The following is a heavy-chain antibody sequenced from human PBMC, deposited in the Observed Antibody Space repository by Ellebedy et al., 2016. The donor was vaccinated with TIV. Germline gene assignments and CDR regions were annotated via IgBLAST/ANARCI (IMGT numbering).Heavy chain of an antibody. CDR1: GGSISSDY. J-gene: IGHJ4*02. V-gene: IGHV4-59*01. CDR3: ARALGTTILFYFDH. D-gene: IGHD1-26*01. CDR2: IRYSGTT. Sequence: MPSETLSLTCTVSGGSISSDYWSWIRQPPGKGLEWIGSIRYSGTTHYNPSLKSRVTTSIAMSKNQFSLKLNSVTAADTAVYYCARALGTTILFYFDHWGQGTLVTVSS.